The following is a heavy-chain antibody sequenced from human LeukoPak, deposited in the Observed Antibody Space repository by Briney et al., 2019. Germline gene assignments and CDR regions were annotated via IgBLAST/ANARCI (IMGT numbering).Heavy chain of an antibody. V-gene: IGHV4-59*01. J-gene: IGHJ4*02. D-gene: IGHD1-26*01. CDR1: GGSISSYY. CDR2: IYYSGST. CDR3: ARRPRNTGSDDGPSGLDY. Sequence: SETLSLTCTVSGGSISSYYWSWIRQPPGKGLEWIGYIYYSGSTNYNPSLKSRVTISVDTSKNQFSLKLSSVTAADTAVYYCARRPRNTGSDDGPSGLDYWGQGTLVTVSS.